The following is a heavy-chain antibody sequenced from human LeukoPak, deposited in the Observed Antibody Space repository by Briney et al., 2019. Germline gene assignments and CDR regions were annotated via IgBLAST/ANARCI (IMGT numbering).Heavy chain of an antibody. J-gene: IGHJ4*02. Sequence: GGSLRLSCADSGFTVSSSYMSWVRQAPGKGLEWVSIISSAGTTYYADSVKGRFTISRDNSKNTVYLQVHSLRDEDTAVYYCARDLEAANTYYFDYWGQGTMVTVSS. V-gene: IGHV3-66*01. CDR1: GFTVSSSY. CDR3: ARDLEAANTYYFDY. CDR2: ISSAGTT. D-gene: IGHD6-13*01.